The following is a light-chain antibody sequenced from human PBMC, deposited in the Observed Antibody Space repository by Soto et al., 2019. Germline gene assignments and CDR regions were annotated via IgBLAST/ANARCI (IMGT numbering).Light chain of an antibody. Sequence: EIVMTQSPASLSVSPGDGATLSCRPSQSVASNVAWYQQKPGQGPRLLIHGASTRAVGVPARFSGSGSGTDFTLPISSLQSEDFAVYYCQQYHNWPPQYTFGQGTKLQI. CDR1: QSVASN. V-gene: IGKV3-15*01. J-gene: IGKJ2*01. CDR3: QQYHNWPPQYT. CDR2: GAS.